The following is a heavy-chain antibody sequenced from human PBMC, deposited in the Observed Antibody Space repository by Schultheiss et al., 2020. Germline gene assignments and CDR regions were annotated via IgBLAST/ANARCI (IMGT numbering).Heavy chain of an antibody. CDR1: GFTFSSYD. CDR3: AKDRGGVYTKYGVGGREY. D-gene: IGHD3-10*02. CDR2: IGPGSANI. V-gene: IGHV3-21*04. J-gene: IGHJ4*01. Sequence: GGSLRLSCAASGFTFSSYDMHWVRQATGKGLEWVSAIGPGSANIGYGDSVKGRFTISRDDAKNSVFLQMESLRAEDTAVYYCAKDRGGVYTKYGVGGREYWGDGTLVTVSA.